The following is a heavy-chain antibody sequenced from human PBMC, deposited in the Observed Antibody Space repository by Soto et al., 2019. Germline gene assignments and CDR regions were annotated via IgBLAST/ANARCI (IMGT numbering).Heavy chain of an antibody. CDR1: GFTFSSYA. V-gene: IGHV3-23*01. J-gene: IGHJ4*02. CDR2: ISGSGGST. D-gene: IGHD2-15*01. Sequence: GGSLRLSCAASGFTFSSYAMSWVRQAPGKGLEWVSAISGSGGSTYYADSVKGRFTISRDNSKNTLYLQMNSLRAEDTAVYYCAKVGPYCSGGSCYHFDYWGQGTLVTVSS. CDR3: AKVGPYCSGGSCYHFDY.